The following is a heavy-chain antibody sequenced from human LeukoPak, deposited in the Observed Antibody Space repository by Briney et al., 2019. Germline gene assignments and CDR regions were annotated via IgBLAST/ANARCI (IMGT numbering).Heavy chain of an antibody. CDR2: INQGGNDR. CDR1: GFTFSSHW. Sequence: PGGSLRLSCAASGFTFSSHWMSWVRQAPGKGLEWVANINQGGNDRNYVDSVEGRFTISRDNAKNSLHLQMNSLRAEDTAVYYCAKGSSRPPNAFDIWGQGTLVTVSS. V-gene: IGHV3-7*01. CDR3: AKGSSRPPNAFDI. D-gene: IGHD6-6*01. J-gene: IGHJ3*02.